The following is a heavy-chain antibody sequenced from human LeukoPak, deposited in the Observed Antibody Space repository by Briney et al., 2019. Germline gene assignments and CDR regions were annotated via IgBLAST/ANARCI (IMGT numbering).Heavy chain of an antibody. Sequence: PGGSLRLSCAASGFTFHSYSMNWVRQALGKGLEWVSYISGSSSTIYYADSVKGRFTISRDNAKDSLYLQMNSLRAEDTALYYCARARYDYGYWYFDLWGRGTLVTVSS. CDR2: ISGSSSTI. CDR1: GFTFHSYS. CDR3: ARARYDYGYWYFDL. J-gene: IGHJ2*01. D-gene: IGHD4-17*01. V-gene: IGHV3-48*04.